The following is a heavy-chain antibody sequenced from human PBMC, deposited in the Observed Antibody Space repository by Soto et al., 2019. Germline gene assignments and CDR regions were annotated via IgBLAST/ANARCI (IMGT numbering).Heavy chain of an antibody. CDR3: ARTLGYFDS. CDR2: INPNTGSA. V-gene: IGHV1-69*05. CDR1: GGTFSSYA. J-gene: IGHJ4*02. Sequence: SVKVSCKASGGTFSSYAISWMRQAPGQGLEWLGVINPNTGSATYAHSFQDRLTLTTDTSTNTVSMELSSLKFEDTAVYYCARTLGYFDSWAQGTLVTVSS.